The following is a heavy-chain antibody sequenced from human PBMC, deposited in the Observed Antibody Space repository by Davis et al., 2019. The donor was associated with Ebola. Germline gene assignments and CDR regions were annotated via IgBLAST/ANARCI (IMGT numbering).Heavy chain of an antibody. CDR1: GGSISSYY. V-gene: IGHV4-59*08. Sequence: PSETLSLTCTVSGGSISSYYWSWIRQPPGKGLEWIGYIYYSGSTNYNPSLKSRVTISVDTSKNQFSLKLSSVTAADTAVYYCARQGYYDSSGYYYHFDYWGQGTLVTVSS. D-gene: IGHD3-22*01. CDR2: IYYSGST. J-gene: IGHJ4*02. CDR3: ARQGYYDSSGYYYHFDY.